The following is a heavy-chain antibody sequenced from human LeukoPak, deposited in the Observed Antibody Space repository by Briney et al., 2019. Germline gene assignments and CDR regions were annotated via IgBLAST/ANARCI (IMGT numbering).Heavy chain of an antibody. V-gene: IGHV1-8*01. J-gene: IGHJ6*03. CDR3: AGGVTARGFYYYMDI. Sequence: ASVKVSCKASGYTFTNYDINWVRQATGQGLEWMGWMDPNSGNTGYAQKFQGRVTMARDTSTGTAYMELSSLRSEDTAVYSCAGGVTARGFYYYMDIWGNGTTVTISS. D-gene: IGHD2-21*02. CDR1: GYTFTNYD. CDR2: MDPNSGNT.